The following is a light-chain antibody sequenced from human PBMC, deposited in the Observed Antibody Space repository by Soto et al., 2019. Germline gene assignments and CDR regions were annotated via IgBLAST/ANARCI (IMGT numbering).Light chain of an antibody. CDR1: QSVDSIF. Sequence: EIVLTQSPGSLSLSPGQRATLSCRASQSVDSIFFAWYQKKPGQAPRLLIYGASKRDTGVPDRFSGSGSGTDFTLTISRLEPEDLAVYYCQQYMSSVTFGQGTKVEI. CDR3: QQYMSSVT. CDR2: GAS. J-gene: IGKJ1*01. V-gene: IGKV3-20*01.